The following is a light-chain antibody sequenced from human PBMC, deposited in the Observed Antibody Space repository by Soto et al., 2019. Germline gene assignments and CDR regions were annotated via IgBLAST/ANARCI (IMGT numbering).Light chain of an antibody. CDR1: SSDIGSYDF. J-gene: IGLJ1*01. CDR3: SSYTVSNTLV. V-gene: IGLV2-14*01. CDR2: EVT. Sequence: QSALTQPPSVSGSPGQSVTISCTGTSSDIGSYDFVSWYQQHPGKAPKLMIYEVTNRPSGVSNRFSGSKSGNTASLTISGLQAEDEADYYCSSYTVSNTLVFGSGTKLTVL.